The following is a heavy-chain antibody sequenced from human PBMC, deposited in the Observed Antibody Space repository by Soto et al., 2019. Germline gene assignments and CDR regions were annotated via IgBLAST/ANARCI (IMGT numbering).Heavy chain of an antibody. CDR1: GFTFTSYA. CDR2: ISRSSSYI. V-gene: IGHV3-21*01. Sequence: GGSLRLSCTASGFTFTSYAMNWVRQAPGKGLEWVSSISRSSSYISYADSLKGRFTISRDNAKNSLYLQMNSLRDEDTAVYFCARDPNHSYSSGYAPLDYWSQGTLVTVSS. CDR3: ARDPNHSYSSGYAPLDY. D-gene: IGHD3-22*01. J-gene: IGHJ4*02.